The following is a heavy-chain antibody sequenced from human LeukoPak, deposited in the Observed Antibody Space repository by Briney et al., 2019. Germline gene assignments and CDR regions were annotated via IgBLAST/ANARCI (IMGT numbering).Heavy chain of an antibody. J-gene: IGHJ4*02. CDR3: ARGGAGVQLAFYGYFDY. V-gene: IGHV1-18*01. CDR1: VYTFPNHG. Sequence: GASVTVSYKHSVYTFPNHGINWLRQAPGHALEWMGWISAYNGNTNYAQKLQGRVTMTTDTSTGTAYMELRSLRSDDTAVYYCARGGAGVQLAFYGYFDYWGQGTLVTVSS. D-gene: IGHD2/OR15-2a*01. CDR2: ISAYNGNT.